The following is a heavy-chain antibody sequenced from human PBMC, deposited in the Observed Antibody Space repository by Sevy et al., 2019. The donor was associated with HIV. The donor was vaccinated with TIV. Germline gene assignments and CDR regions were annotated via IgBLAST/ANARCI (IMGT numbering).Heavy chain of an antibody. D-gene: IGHD3-22*01. J-gene: IGHJ4*02. CDR1: GFTFSSHP. Sequence: GGSLRLSCAASGFTFSSHPMHWVRQAPGKGLEWVAVISYDGSNKYYADSVKGRLTISRANSKHTLYVKMNSLRAEDTAVFYCGRDREMGNYYDRSGSIDYWGQGTLVTVSS. CDR3: GRDREMGNYYDRSGSIDY. CDR2: ISYDGSNK. V-gene: IGHV3-30*04.